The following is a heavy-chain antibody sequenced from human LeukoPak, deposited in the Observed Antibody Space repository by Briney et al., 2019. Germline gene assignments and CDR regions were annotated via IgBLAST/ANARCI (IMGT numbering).Heavy chain of an antibody. CDR3: ARDPIQYSTAWYSDY. V-gene: IGHV3-33*01. CDR1: GFTFSTYG. J-gene: IGHJ4*02. Sequence: GSLRLSCAASGFTFSTYGMHWVRQAPGKGLEWVAVIWYDGSNKYYADSVKGRFTISRDNSKNTLYLQMNSLRAEDTAVYYCARDPIQYSTAWYSDYWGQGTPVTVSS. CDR2: IWYDGSNK. D-gene: IGHD6-19*01.